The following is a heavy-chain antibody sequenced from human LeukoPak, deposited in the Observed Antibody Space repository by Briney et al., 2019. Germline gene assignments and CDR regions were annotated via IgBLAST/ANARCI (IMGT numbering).Heavy chain of an antibody. CDR3: TRDPGRCTSTSCYPDY. CDR1: GFSVSNKY. J-gene: IGHJ4*02. Sequence: GGSLRLSCAASGFSVSNKYINWVRQAPGKGLEWVSSISSSSSYIYYADSVKGRFTISRDNAKNSMYLQMNSLRAEDTAVYYCTRDPGRCTSTSCYPDYWGQGTLVTVSS. D-gene: IGHD2-2*01. CDR2: ISSSSSYI. V-gene: IGHV3-21*01.